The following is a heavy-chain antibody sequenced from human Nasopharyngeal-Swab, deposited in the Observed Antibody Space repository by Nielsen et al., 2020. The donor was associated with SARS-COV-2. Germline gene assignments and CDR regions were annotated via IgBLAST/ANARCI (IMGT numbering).Heavy chain of an antibody. J-gene: IGHJ4*02. V-gene: IGHV3-9*01. D-gene: IGHD3-10*01. Sequence: SLKISCAASGFTFDDYAMHWVRQAPGKGLEWVSGISWNSGSIGYADSVKGRFTLSRDNAKNSLYLQMNSLRAEDTALYYCAAYGSGSYYTLWGQGTLVTVSS. CDR1: GFTFDDYA. CDR2: ISWNSGSI. CDR3: AAYGSGSYYTL.